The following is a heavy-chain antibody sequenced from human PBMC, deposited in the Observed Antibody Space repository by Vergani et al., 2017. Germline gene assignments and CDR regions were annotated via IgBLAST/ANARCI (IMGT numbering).Heavy chain of an antibody. J-gene: IGHJ5*02. CDR2: IIPILGIA. CDR1: GGTFSSYT. CDR3: ASLDYGGNPNWVDP. Sequence: QVQLVQSGAEVKKPGSSVKVSCKASGGTFSSYTISWVRQAPGQGLEWMGRIIPILGIANYAQKFQGRVTITADKSTSTAYMELSSLRSEDTAVYYCASLDYGGNPNWVDPWGQGTLVTVSS. D-gene: IGHD4-23*01. V-gene: IGHV1-69*02.